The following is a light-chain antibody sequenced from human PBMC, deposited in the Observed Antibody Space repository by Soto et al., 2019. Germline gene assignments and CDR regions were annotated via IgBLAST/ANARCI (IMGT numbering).Light chain of an antibody. CDR3: KQYNNYSNN. CDR1: QTISSW. Sequence: DIQITPSPSPPSGSVGDRVTNTFPASQTISSWLAWYQQKPGKAHKLLIYDAYSLQSGVQSRFSGSGSGTEFTLTIRGLQPDDFATYYCKQYNNYSNNFGQGTKVDIK. CDR2: DAY. V-gene: IGKV1-5*01. J-gene: IGKJ1*01.